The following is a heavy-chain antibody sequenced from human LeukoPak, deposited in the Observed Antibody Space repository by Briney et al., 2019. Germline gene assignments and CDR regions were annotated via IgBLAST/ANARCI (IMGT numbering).Heavy chain of an antibody. Sequence: GSLRLSCAASGFTFSSYWMSWIRQPPGKGLEWIGEINHSGSTNYNPSLKSRVTISVDTSKNQFSLKLSSVTAADTAVYYCASGPSTNTQEFDYWGQGTLVTVSS. D-gene: IGHD2-8*01. CDR1: GFTFSSYW. CDR2: INHSGST. CDR3: ASGPSTNTQEFDY. J-gene: IGHJ4*02. V-gene: IGHV4-34*01.